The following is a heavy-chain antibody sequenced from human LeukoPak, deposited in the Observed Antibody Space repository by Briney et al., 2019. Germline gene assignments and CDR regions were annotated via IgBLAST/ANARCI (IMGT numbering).Heavy chain of an antibody. Sequence: PSETLSLTCDVSGGSFSGHYWSWIRQPPGKGLEWIGEIDHSGNTNYNPSLKRRVTISIDTSKTQFSLRLSSVTAADTAVYYCARNLRIYVDTATFDYWGQGTLVTVSS. J-gene: IGHJ4*02. D-gene: IGHD5-18*01. V-gene: IGHV4-34*01. CDR1: GGSFSGHY. CDR3: ARNLRIYVDTATFDY. CDR2: IDHSGNT.